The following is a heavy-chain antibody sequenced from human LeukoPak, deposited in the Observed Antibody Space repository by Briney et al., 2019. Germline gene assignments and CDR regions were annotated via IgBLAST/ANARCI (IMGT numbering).Heavy chain of an antibody. J-gene: IGHJ4*02. D-gene: IGHD6-13*01. V-gene: IGHV3-74*01. CDR1: GFTFSSYW. CDR3: ARVSSSSWWALDY. Sequence: GGSLRLSCVASGFTFSSYWMHWVRQDPRKGLVWVSRISGDGRNINYADSVRGRFTISRDNAKNTLYLQMNSLRAEDTAVYYCARVSSSSWWALDYWGQGTLVTVSS. CDR2: ISGDGRNI.